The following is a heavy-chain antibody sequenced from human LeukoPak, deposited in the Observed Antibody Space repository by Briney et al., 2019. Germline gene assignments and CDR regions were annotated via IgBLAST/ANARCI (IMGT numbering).Heavy chain of an antibody. J-gene: IGHJ4*02. CDR1: GGSFSGYL. Sequence: PSETLSLTCTVSGGSFSGYLWSWIRQPPGKGLEWIGYTSDSGSTNYNPSLKSRLSISLDTSKNQFSLKLSSVTAADTAVYYCARSHGLYWGQGTLVTVSS. CDR3: ARSHGLY. CDR2: TSDSGST. V-gene: IGHV4-59*01.